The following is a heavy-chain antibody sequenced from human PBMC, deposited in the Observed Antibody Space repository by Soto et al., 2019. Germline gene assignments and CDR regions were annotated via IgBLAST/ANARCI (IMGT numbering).Heavy chain of an antibody. CDR2: INPANGNT. J-gene: IGHJ3*01. V-gene: IGHV1-3*01. CDR3: ARDIVSVGPRANEAFEV. Sequence: QVQLVQSGAELKKPGASVNISCQASGFTFSDTLINWVRQGPGQRLAWMGWINPANGNTRYSESFQGRVTISRLSSASTAYVALSDLTSEDTAVYYCARDIVSVGPRANEAFEVWGQGTMITVSS. D-gene: IGHD1-1*01. CDR1: GFTFSDTL.